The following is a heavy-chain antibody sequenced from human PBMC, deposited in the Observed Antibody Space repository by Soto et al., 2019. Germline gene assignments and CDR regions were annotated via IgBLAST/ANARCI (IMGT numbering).Heavy chain of an antibody. CDR2: IYYRGST. CDR1: GGSISSSSYY. Sequence: SETLSLTSTVSGGSISSSSYYWGWIRQPPGKGLEWIGSIYYRGSTYYNPSLKSRVTISVDTSKNQFSLKLTSVTAADTAVYYCARDKITGLFDYWGQGTLVTVS. V-gene: IGHV4-39*02. D-gene: IGHD2-8*02. CDR3: ARDKITGLFDY. J-gene: IGHJ4*02.